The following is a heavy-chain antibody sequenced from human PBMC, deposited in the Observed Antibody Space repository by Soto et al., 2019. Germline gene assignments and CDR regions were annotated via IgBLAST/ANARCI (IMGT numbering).Heavy chain of an antibody. D-gene: IGHD3-9*01. CDR1: GGRFTIYG. J-gene: IGHJ4*01. Sequence: LRISRKCSGGRFTIYGIGLVRQVHGKGLEYMGIIYPRDSDTRYSPSFQGQVTISADKSIGAAYLQWSSLKASDSAIYYCARGDWYHDILPGYFPYTLDYWGQGNLVSVSS. V-gene: IGHV5-51*01. CDR3: ARGDWYHDILPGYFPYTLDY. CDR2: IYPRDSDT.